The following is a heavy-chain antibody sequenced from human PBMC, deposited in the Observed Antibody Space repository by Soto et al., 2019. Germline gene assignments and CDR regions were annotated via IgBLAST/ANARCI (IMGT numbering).Heavy chain of an antibody. CDR3: ARAAYKGTTGTPPYYYYYYGMDV. Sequence: QVQLVQSGAEVKKPGSSVKVSCKASGGTFSSYAISWVRQAPGQGLEWMGGIIPIFGTANYAQKFQGRVTITAEESTSTAYMELSSLRSEDTAVYYCARAAYKGTTGTPPYYYYYYGMDVWGQGTTVTVSS. V-gene: IGHV1-69*01. J-gene: IGHJ6*02. CDR1: GGTFSSYA. D-gene: IGHD1-1*01. CDR2: IIPIFGTA.